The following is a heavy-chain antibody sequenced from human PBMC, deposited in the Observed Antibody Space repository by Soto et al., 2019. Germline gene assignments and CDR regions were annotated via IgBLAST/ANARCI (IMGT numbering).Heavy chain of an antibody. CDR2: IYYSGST. CDR3: AKSIAATAGAFDI. J-gene: IGHJ3*02. V-gene: IGHV4-31*03. CDR1: GGSISSGGYY. Sequence: SESLSLTCTVSGGSISSGGYYWSWIRQHPGKGLEGFGYIYYSGSTYNNPSLKSRVTISVDTSKNQFSLKLSSATAADTALYYCAKSIAATAGAFDIWGQGTMVTVSS. D-gene: IGHD6-6*01.